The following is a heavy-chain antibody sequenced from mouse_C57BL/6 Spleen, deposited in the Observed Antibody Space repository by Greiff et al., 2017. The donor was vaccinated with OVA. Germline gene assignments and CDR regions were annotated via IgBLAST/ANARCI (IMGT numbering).Heavy chain of an antibody. D-gene: IGHD1-1*01. V-gene: IGHV1-55*01. CDR3: ARGENYYYGSSPDWFAY. CDR1: GYTFTSYW. J-gene: IGHJ3*01. Sequence: VQLQQPGAELVKPGASVKMSCKASGYTFTSYWITWVKQRPGQGLEWIGDIYPGSGSTNYNEKFKSKATLTVDTSSSTAYMQLSSLTSEDSAVYYGARGENYYYGSSPDWFAYWGQGTLVTVSA. CDR2: IYPGSGST.